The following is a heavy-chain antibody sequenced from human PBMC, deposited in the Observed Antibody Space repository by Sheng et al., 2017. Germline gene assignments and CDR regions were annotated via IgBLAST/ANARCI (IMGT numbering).Heavy chain of an antibody. V-gene: IGHV3-21*01. J-gene: IGHJ4*02. D-gene: IGHD3-9*01. CDR3: ARGYYDLLTAPDF. Sequence: EVQVVESGGGLVKPGGSLRLSCAVSGFTFRSSSMNWVRQAPGKGLEWVSSISSTSTYIYYADSVKGRFTISRDNAKNSLYLQMNSLRAEDTAVYYCARGYYDLLTAPDFWGQGTLVTVSS. CDR1: GFTFRSSS. CDR2: ISSTSTYI.